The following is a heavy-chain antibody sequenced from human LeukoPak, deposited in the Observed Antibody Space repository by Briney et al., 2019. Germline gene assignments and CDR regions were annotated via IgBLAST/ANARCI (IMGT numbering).Heavy chain of an antibody. V-gene: IGHV4-59*01. Sequence: SETLSLTCTVSGGSISSYYWSWIRQPPGKGLEWIGYIYYSGSTNYNPSLKSRVAISVDTSKNQFSLKLSSVTAADAAVYYCARERGYNWNDGGSRAGFDYWGQGTLVTVSS. CDR2: IYYSGST. D-gene: IGHD1-1*01. J-gene: IGHJ4*02. CDR3: ARERGYNWNDGGSRAGFDY. CDR1: GGSISSYY.